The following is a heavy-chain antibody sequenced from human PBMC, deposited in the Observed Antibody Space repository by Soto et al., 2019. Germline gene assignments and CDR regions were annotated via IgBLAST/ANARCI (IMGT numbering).Heavy chain of an antibody. CDR3: ARTAYYYDSSGYYFDC. CDR2: IWYDGRNT. D-gene: IGHD3-22*01. Sequence: QVQLVESGGGVVQPGRSLRLSCAASGFTFSSYGMHWVRQAPGKGLEWVAVIWYDGRNTYYADSVKGRFTISRDNSKNTLYLQMNSPRAEDTAVYYCARTAYYYDSSGYYFDCWGQGTRVTVSS. J-gene: IGHJ4*02. CDR1: GFTFSSYG. V-gene: IGHV3-33*01.